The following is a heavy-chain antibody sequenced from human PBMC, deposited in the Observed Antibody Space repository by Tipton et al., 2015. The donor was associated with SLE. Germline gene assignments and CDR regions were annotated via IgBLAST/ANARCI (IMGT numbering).Heavy chain of an antibody. V-gene: IGHV4-59*01. Sequence: TLSLTCTVSGGSIRSYYWSWIRQPPGKGLEWIGYIYYSGSTNYNPSLKSRVTISVDTSKNQFSLKLSSVTAADTAVYYCARGPPFMEWERNWFDPWGQGTQVTVSS. J-gene: IGHJ5*02. D-gene: IGHD3-3*02. CDR2: IYYSGST. CDR3: ARGPPFMEWERNWFDP. CDR1: GGSIRSYY.